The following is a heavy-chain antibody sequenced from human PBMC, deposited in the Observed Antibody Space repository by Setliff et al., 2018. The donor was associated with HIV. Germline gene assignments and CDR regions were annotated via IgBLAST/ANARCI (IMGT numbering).Heavy chain of an antibody. Sequence: ASVKVSRKASGYTFTSYGITWVRQAPGQGLEWMGWINTNSGHTDYAQKLQDRVTITADTSSTTAYMELSSLRSDDTAVYYCARDWNYVVDVWGKGTTVTVSS. CDR2: INTNSGHT. J-gene: IGHJ6*04. CDR1: GYTFTSYG. D-gene: IGHD3-16*01. CDR3: ARDWNYVVDV. V-gene: IGHV1-18*01.